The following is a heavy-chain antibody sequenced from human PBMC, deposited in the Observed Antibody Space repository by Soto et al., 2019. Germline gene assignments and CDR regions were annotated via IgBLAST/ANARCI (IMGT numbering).Heavy chain of an antibody. CDR2: ISTSGSTL. Sequence: QVQLVESGGGLVKPGGSLRLSCAASGFSFSDYYMSWIRQAPGKGLEWISYISTSGSTLFYADSVKGRFNISRDNARNSLYLQISSLRAEDTAVYYCVRISVRPRAIRTAPGRWYFDLWGRGALATVSS. CDR3: VRISVRPRAIRTAPGRWYFDL. J-gene: IGHJ2*01. V-gene: IGHV3-11*01. D-gene: IGHD1-1*01. CDR1: GFSFSDYY.